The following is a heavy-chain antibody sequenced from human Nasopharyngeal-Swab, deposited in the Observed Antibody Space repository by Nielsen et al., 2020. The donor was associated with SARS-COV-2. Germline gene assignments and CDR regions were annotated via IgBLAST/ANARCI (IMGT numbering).Heavy chain of an antibody. CDR3: ATATVVAATTTSINLHYYYYGMDV. CDR1: GYTLTELS. D-gene: IGHD2-15*01. J-gene: IGHJ6*02. CDR2: FDPEDGET. Sequence: ASVKVSCKVSGYTLTELSMHWVRQAPRKGLEWMGGFDPEDGETIYAQKFQGRVTMTEDTSTDTAYMELSSLRSEDTAVYYCATATVVAATTTSINLHYYYYGMDVWGQGTTVTVSS. V-gene: IGHV1-24*01.